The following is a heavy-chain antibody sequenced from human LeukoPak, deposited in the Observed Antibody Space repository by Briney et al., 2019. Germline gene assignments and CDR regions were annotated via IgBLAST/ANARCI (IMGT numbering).Heavy chain of an antibody. CDR2: ISGSGGST. CDR3: AKDQEITMIVVASFDY. J-gene: IGHJ4*02. Sequence: GGSLRFSGAASGFTCSSYAMIWLRNAPGNELEWVSAISGSGGSTYYADSVKGRFTISRDNSKNTLYLQMNSLRAEDTAVYYCAKDQEITMIVVASFDYWGQGTLVTVSS. V-gene: IGHV3-23*01. CDR1: GFTCSSYA. D-gene: IGHD3-22*01.